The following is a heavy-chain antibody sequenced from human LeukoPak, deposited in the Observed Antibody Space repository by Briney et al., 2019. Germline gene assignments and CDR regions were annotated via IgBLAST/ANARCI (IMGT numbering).Heavy chain of an antibody. Sequence: GGSLRLSCTTSGFSFKTYSMSWVRQAPGKGLEWVSAINDDTPYYTDSVKGRFTVSRDNAKNSLYLQMNSLRAEDTAVYYCARDYGGSSPFDYWGQGTLVTVSS. CDR1: GFSFKTYS. V-gene: IGHV3-23*01. CDR3: ARDYGGSSPFDY. CDR2: INDDTP. J-gene: IGHJ4*02. D-gene: IGHD4-23*01.